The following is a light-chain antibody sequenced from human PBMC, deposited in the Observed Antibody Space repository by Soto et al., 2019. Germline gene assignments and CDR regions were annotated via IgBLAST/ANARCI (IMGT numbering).Light chain of an antibody. Sequence: EIVLTQSPGTLSLSPGERATLSCRASQSISSSYLAWYQQKPGQAPRLLVYGASSRATGIPDRFSGSGSGTDITLTISRLEPEDFAVYYCQPYGSSRFTFGPGTKVDIK. CDR2: GAS. J-gene: IGKJ3*01. CDR3: QPYGSSRFT. CDR1: QSISSSY. V-gene: IGKV3-20*01.